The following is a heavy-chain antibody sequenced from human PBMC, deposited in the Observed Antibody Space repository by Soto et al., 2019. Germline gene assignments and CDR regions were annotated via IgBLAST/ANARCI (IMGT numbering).Heavy chain of an antibody. D-gene: IGHD3-22*01. CDR3: SVRDSDTNGSYRFHH. Sequence: SETLSLTCAVYGGSFSGHSWTWIRQSPGKGLEWIGDINHSGRVNYSPSLKSRVTISLDTSKNQFSLTLSAVTAADTAMYYCSVRDSDTNGSYRFHHWGQGILLTVS. CDR1: GGSFSGHS. V-gene: IGHV4-34*01. CDR2: INHSGRV. J-gene: IGHJ4*01.